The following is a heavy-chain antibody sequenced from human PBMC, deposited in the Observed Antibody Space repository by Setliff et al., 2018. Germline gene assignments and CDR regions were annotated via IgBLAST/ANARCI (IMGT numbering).Heavy chain of an antibody. J-gene: IGHJ6*03. V-gene: IGHV4-61*09. CDR2: IYTSGST. Sequence: SETLSLTCTVSGGSISSGSYYWSWIRQPAGKGLEWIGHIYTSGSTNYNPSLRSRVTISVDTSKNQFSLKLSSVTAADTAVYYCARDQDFWSGYYRASHYMDVWGKGTTVTVSS. CDR1: GGSISSGSYY. CDR3: ARDQDFWSGYYRASHYMDV. D-gene: IGHD3-3*01.